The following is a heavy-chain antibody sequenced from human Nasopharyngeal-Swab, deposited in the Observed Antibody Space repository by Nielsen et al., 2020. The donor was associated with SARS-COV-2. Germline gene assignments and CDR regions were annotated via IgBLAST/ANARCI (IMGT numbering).Heavy chain of an antibody. Sequence: GESLKISCAASGFTFSDYYMSWIRQAPGKGLEWVSYISSSGSTIYYADSVKGRFTISRDNAKNSLYLQMNSLRAKDTAVYYCARSSGYYYKNFDYWGQGTLVTVSS. CDR1: GFTFSDYY. V-gene: IGHV3-11*04. CDR3: ARSSGYYYKNFDY. J-gene: IGHJ4*02. CDR2: ISSSGSTI. D-gene: IGHD3-22*01.